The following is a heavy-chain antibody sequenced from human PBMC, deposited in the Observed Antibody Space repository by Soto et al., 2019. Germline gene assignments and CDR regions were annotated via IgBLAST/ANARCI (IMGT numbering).Heavy chain of an antibody. J-gene: IGHJ4*01. CDR1: RFTSGYHS. D-gene: IGHD6-13*01. CDR2: ISSNGENT. V-gene: IGHV3-23*01. CDR3: VSWVSAHFDS. Sequence: GCLGLSCASSRFTSGYHSMNWVRQAPGKGLEWVSTISSNGENTHYADSVKGRFIISSDNSSNTVALQMNSLRVEHTAISYCVSWVSAHFDSWGQGTLVTVSS.